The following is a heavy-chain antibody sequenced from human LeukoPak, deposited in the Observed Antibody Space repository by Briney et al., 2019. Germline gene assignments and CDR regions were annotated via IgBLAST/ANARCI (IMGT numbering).Heavy chain of an antibody. D-gene: IGHD6-19*01. CDR2: LYTSGGT. J-gene: IGHJ4*02. CDR3: AGVQSGWSVEY. V-gene: IGHV4-4*07. CDR1: GGSISSYY. Sequence: PSEALSLTCTVSGGSISSYYWSWIRQPAGKGLEWIARLYTSGGTDYNPSLKSRLTMSVDTSKNQFSLKLSSVTAADTAVYYCAGVQSGWSVEYWGQGTLVTVSS.